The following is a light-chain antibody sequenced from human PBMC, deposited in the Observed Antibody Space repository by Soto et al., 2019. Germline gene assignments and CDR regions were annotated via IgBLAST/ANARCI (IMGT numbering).Light chain of an antibody. CDR3: QQPSDWPPG. J-gene: IGKJ5*01. V-gene: IGKV3-15*01. CDR1: QSVFSN. CDR2: GAS. Sequence: EIVMTQSAATLSVSPGERATLSCRASQSVFSNLVWYQQKPGQAPRLLIYGASTRATGIPARFSGSGSGADFTLTISSLEPEDFAVYYCQQPSDWPPGFGQGTRLEIK.